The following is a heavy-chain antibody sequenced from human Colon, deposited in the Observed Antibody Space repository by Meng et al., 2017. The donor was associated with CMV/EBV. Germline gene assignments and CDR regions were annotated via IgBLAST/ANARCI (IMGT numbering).Heavy chain of an antibody. CDR2: IHWDDDK. D-gene: IGHD2-8*02. V-gene: IGHV2-5*02. CDR1: GFSLTPTGAG. CDR3: ARHSLTILTD. J-gene: IGHJ4*02. Sequence: DPGPPLVTPPHTLPLPCAFSGFSLTPTGAGVAWFRQPPGKAPELLALIHWDDDKRYSPSLKNRLNITKDTSKNQVVLSMTDLDPADTGTFYCARHSLTILTDWGQGALVTVFS.